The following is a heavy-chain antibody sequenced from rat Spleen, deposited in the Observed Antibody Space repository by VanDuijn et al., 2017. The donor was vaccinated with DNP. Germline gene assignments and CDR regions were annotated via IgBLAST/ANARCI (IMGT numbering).Heavy chain of an antibody. CDR1: GFSFSDYD. CDR2: ISAGSVTT. Sequence: EVQLVESGGGLVQPGRSLKLSCAASGFSFSDYDMAWVRQAPTKGLEWVTSISAGSVTTYYRDSVKGRFTVSRDDAKSTLYLQMDSLRSEDTATYYCARDRSTRVPYILFAYWGQGTLVTVSS. CDR3: ARDRSTRVPYILFAY. V-gene: IGHV5S23*01. J-gene: IGHJ3*01. D-gene: IGHD1-4*01.